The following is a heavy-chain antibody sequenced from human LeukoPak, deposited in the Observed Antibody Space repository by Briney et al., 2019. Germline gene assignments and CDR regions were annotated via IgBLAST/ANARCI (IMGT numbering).Heavy chain of an antibody. D-gene: IGHD1-26*01. J-gene: IGHJ5*02. Sequence: GGSLRLSCAASGFTLSSFAMNWVRQAPGKGLEWVSGISAGAGSTPYADSVKGRFTISRDNSKNTLYLQMNSLRAEDTAVYYCAKTTSGIYYSWGQGTLVTVSS. V-gene: IGHV3-23*01. CDR1: GFTLSSFA. CDR2: ISAGAGST. CDR3: AKTTSGIYYS.